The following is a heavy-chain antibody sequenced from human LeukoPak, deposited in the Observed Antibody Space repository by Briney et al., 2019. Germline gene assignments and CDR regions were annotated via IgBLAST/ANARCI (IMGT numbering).Heavy chain of an antibody. CDR1: GFSFISYS. CDR2: ISSTSSSI. CDR3: ATDRGWELLKMNY. Sequence: GGSLRLSCAASGFSFISYSMNWVRQAPGKGLEWVSYISSTSSSIYYADSVKGRFTISRDNAKNSLYLQMNSLRAEDTAVYYCATDRGWELLKMNYWGQGTLVTVSS. J-gene: IGHJ4*02. V-gene: IGHV3-48*01. D-gene: IGHD1-26*01.